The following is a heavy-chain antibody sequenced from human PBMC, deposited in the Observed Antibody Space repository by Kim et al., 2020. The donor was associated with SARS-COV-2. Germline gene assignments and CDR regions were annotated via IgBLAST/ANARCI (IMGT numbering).Heavy chain of an antibody. Sequence: SVKVSCKASGGTFSSYAISWVRQAPGQGLEWMGRIIPILGIANYAQKFQGRVTITADKSTSTAYMELSSLRSEDTAVYYCARDGPGIAAAGSYWYFALWGRGPLVTVSS. J-gene: IGHJ2*01. CDR3: ARDGPGIAAAGSYWYFAL. CDR2: IIPILGIA. V-gene: IGHV1-69*04. D-gene: IGHD6-13*01. CDR1: GGTFSSYA.